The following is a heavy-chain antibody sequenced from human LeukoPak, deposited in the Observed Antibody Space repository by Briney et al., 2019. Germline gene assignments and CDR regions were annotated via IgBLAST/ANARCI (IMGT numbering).Heavy chain of an antibody. CDR3: ARDVSYGWYYFDY. CDR1: GFTFSSYG. Sequence: GGSLRLSCAASGFTFSSYGMHWVRQAPGKGLEWVSVIYSGGSTYYADSVKGRFTISRDNSKNTLYLQMNSLRAEDTAVYYCARDVSYGWYYFDYWGQGTLVTVSS. CDR2: IYSGGST. V-gene: IGHV3-NL1*01. J-gene: IGHJ4*02. D-gene: IGHD5-18*01.